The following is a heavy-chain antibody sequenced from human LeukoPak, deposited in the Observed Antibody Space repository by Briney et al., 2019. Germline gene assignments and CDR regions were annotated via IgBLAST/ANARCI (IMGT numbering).Heavy chain of an antibody. V-gene: IGHV1-8*01. CDR1: GYTFPSYD. J-gene: IGHJ4*02. Sequence: ASVKVSCKGSGYTFPSYDINWVRQAPGQGLEWVGWMNPNSGNTGYAQKFQGRVTMTRNTSISTAYMELSSLRSEDTAVYYCAIFPEYCSGGSCLFDYWGQGTLVTVSS. D-gene: IGHD2-15*01. CDR2: MNPNSGNT. CDR3: AIFPEYCSGGSCLFDY.